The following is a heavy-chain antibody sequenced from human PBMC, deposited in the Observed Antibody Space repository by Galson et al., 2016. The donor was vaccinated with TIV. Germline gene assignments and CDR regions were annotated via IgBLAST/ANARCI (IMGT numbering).Heavy chain of an antibody. CDR2: IKGDGSDK. Sequence: SLRLSCSASGFTFSSYWMAWVRQVPGKGLEWLANIKGDGSDKNHVGSVRGRFTISRDKAKKSLYLQMNSLRVEDTAIYYCVRDVGGGYFDFRGQRTLVTVSP. J-gene: IGHJ4*02. CDR3: VRDVGGGYFDF. CDR1: GFTFSSYW. D-gene: IGHD3-10*01. V-gene: IGHV3-7*01.